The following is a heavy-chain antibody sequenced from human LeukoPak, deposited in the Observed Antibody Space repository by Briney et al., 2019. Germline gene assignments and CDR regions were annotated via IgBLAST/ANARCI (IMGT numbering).Heavy chain of an antibody. J-gene: IGHJ4*02. V-gene: IGHV4-59*08. D-gene: IGHD7-27*01. CDR1: NGSITSHY. CDR2: VYYSGST. Sequence: PSETLSLTCTVCNGSITSHYWSWIRQSPGQGPEWIGYVYYSGSTSYNPSLKSRVTVSMDTSKKQFSLIMKSVTGADTAVYFCARFNWGGYYFDSWGQGALVTVSS. CDR3: ARFNWGGYYFDS.